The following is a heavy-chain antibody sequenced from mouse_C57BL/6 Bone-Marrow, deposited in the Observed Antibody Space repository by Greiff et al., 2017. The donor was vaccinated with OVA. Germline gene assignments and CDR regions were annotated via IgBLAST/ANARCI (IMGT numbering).Heavy chain of an antibody. CDR3: TRGPVTTVGPYFDY. Sequence: EVQRVESGEGLVKPGGSLKLSCAASGFTFSSYAMSWVRQTPEKRLEWVAYISSGGDYIYYADTVKGRFTISRDNARNTLYLQMSSLKSEDTAMYYGTRGPVTTVGPYFDYWGQGTTLTVSS. CDR1: GFTFSSYA. V-gene: IGHV5-9-1*02. CDR2: ISSGGDYI. D-gene: IGHD1-1*01. J-gene: IGHJ2*01.